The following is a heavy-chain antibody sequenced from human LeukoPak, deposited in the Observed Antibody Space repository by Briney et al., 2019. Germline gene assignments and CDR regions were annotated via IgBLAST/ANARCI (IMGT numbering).Heavy chain of an antibody. Sequence: GGSLRLSCAASGFTFSSYSMNWVRQAPGKGLEWVSSISSSSSYIYYADSVKGRFTISRDNAKNSLYLQMNSLRAEDTAMYYCVTFRYYHSGSAYWGQGTVVTVSS. CDR2: ISSSSSYI. CDR1: GFTFSSYS. J-gene: IGHJ4*02. D-gene: IGHD3-10*01. CDR3: VTFRYYHSGSAY. V-gene: IGHV3-21*03.